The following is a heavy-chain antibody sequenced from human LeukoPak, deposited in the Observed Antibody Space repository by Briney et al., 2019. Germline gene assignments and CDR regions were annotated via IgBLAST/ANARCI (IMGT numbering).Heavy chain of an antibody. Sequence: GGSLRLSCAASGFTFSSYEMNWVRQAPGKGLEWVSTISGGGGSTHYADSVKGRFTISRDNSKDTVFLQMNNLRVEDTAIYYCAREGGSCTSNSCSDYFDYWGQGTLVTVSS. CDR3: AREGGSCTSNSCSDYFDY. J-gene: IGHJ4*02. CDR2: ISGGGGST. CDR1: GFTFSSYE. D-gene: IGHD5-12*01. V-gene: IGHV3-23*01.